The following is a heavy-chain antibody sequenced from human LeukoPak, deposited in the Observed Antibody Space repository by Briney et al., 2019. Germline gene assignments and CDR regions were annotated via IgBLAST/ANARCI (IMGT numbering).Heavy chain of an antibody. CDR2: IHYSGST. CDR3: ASGFRGQLGYFDY. J-gene: IGHJ4*02. CDR1: GDSLSSYY. D-gene: IGHD1-1*01. V-gene: IGHV4-59*01. Sequence: SETLSLTCTVSGDSLSSYYLSWIRQPPGKGLEWIGYIHYSGSTNYNPSLKSRVTISVDTSKNQFSLRLSSVTAADTALYYCASGFRGQLGYFDYWGQGTLVTVSS.